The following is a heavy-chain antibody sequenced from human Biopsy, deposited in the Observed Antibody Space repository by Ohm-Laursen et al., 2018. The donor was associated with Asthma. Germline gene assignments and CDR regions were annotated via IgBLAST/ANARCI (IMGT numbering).Heavy chain of an antibody. D-gene: IGHD3-10*01. Sequence: GASVKVSCKTSAYTFNSAGITWVRQAPGQGLEWMGWISVYNGNTKVAQKLQDRVTMITDTFTSTAYMELRSLRSADTAVYFCARAVDYSHYYGIDVWGQGTTVTVS. CDR1: AYTFNSAG. V-gene: IGHV1-18*01. CDR3: ARAVDYSHYYGIDV. CDR2: ISVYNGNT. J-gene: IGHJ6*02.